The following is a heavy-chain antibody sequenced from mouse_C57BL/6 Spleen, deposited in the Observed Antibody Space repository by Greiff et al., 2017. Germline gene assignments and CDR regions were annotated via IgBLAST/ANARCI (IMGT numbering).Heavy chain of an antibody. CDR2: INPSSGYT. Sequence: QVQLQQSGAELARPGASVKMSCKASGYTFTSYTMHWVKQRPGQGLEWIGYINPSSGYTKYNQKFKDKATLTADKSSSTAYMQLSSLTSEDSAVYYCARSSTIDGNYVGYAMDYWGQGTSVTVSS. CDR3: ARSSTIDGNYVGYAMDY. J-gene: IGHJ4*01. D-gene: IGHD2-1*01. CDR1: GYTFTSYT. V-gene: IGHV1-4*01.